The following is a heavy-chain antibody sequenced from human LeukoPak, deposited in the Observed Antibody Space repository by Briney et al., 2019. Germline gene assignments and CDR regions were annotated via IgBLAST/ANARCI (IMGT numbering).Heavy chain of an antibody. D-gene: IGHD3-22*01. Sequence: GASVKVSCKVSGYTLTELSMHWVRQAPGKGLEWMGGFDPEDGETIYAQKFQGRVTMTEDTSTDTAYMELSSLRSEDTAVYYCATPPRGYYDSSGYPFDYWGQGTLVTVSS. CDR2: FDPEDGET. J-gene: IGHJ4*02. V-gene: IGHV1-24*01. CDR1: GYTLTELS. CDR3: ATPPRGYYDSSGYPFDY.